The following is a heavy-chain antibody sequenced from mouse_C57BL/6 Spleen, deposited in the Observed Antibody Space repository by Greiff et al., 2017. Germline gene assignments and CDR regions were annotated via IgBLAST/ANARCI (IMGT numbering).Heavy chain of an antibody. Sequence: EVQRVESGGGLVQPGGSMKLSCAASGFTFSDAWMDWVRQSPEKGLEWVAEIRNKANNHATYYAESVKGRFTISRDDSKSSVYLQMNSLRAEDTGIYYCTGYDGYHYYAMDYWGQGTSVTVSS. CDR1: GFTFSDAW. V-gene: IGHV6-6*01. D-gene: IGHD2-3*01. J-gene: IGHJ4*01. CDR3: TGYDGYHYYAMDY. CDR2: IRNKANNHAT.